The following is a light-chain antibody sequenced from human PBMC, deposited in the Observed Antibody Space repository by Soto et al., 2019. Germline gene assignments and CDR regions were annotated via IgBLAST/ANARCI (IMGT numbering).Light chain of an antibody. J-gene: IGKJ5*01. CDR1: QSVSSSY. CDR2: GAS. Sequence: PGTLSLSPVERATLSLSASQSVSSSYLAWYQQKPGQAPRLLIYGASSRATGIPDRFSGRGSGTDFTLTISRLEPEDFVVYFSLQYGRSLIPFGQGPLLEIK. CDR3: LQYGRSLIP. V-gene: IGKV3-20*01.